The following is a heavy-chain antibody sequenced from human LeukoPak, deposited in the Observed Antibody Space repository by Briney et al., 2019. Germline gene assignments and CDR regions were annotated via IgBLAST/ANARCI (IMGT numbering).Heavy chain of an antibody. Sequence: PSETLSLTCAVSRYSISSYYYWGWIRQPPGRGLEWIGSFYHSGSTYYNPSLKSRVTISVDTSKNQFSLKLSSVTAADTAVYYCARVVSSSSRYFDYWGQGILVTVSS. CDR2: FYHSGST. CDR3: ARVVSSSSRYFDY. V-gene: IGHV4-38-2*01. CDR1: RYSISSYYY. D-gene: IGHD6-6*01. J-gene: IGHJ4*02.